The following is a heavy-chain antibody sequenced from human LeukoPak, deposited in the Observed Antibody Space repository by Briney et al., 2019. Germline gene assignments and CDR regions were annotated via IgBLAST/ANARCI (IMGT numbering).Heavy chain of an antibody. V-gene: IGHV3-7*01. CDR3: AKDVGYCSGGSPPGSTPFDY. Sequence: PGGSLRLSCAASGFTFSTYWMTWVRQGPGKGLEWVANIKPDGTEKYYVDSVKGRFTISRDNSKNTLYLQMNSLRAEDTAVYYCAKDVGYCSGGSPPGSTPFDYWGQGTLVTVSS. CDR1: GFTFSTYW. J-gene: IGHJ4*02. D-gene: IGHD2-15*01. CDR2: IKPDGTEK.